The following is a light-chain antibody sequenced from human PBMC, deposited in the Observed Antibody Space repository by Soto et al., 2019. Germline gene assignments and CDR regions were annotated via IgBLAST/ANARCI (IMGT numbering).Light chain of an antibody. CDR1: QSVXYSSNNKNY. CDR3: MQALQTPFT. J-gene: IGKJ4*01. CDR2: LAT. V-gene: IGKV2-28*01. Sequence: EIVVTQSPDSLAVSLGERPTINCKSSQSVXYSSNNKNYLAWYLQKPGQSPQLLISLATNRASGVPDRFSGSGSGTDFTLQISRVEAEDVGVYYCMQALQTPFTFGGGTKVDIK.